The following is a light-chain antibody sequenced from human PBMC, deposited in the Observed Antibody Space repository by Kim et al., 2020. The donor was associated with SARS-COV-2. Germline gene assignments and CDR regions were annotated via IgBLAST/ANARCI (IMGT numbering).Light chain of an antibody. CDR1: QGVSNY. Sequence: TLSLPPGDRATLACRASQGVSNYLAWYQQKPGQAPRLLIYEASKRAAGIPARFSGSGSGTDFTLTISRLEPGDSAVYFCQQRGSFGQGTRLELK. V-gene: IGKV3-11*01. CDR2: EAS. CDR3: QQRGS. J-gene: IGKJ5*01.